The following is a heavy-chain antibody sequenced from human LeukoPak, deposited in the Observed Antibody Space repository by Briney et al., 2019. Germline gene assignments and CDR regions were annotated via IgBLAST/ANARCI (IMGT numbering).Heavy chain of an antibody. V-gene: IGHV1-69*06. Sequence: EASVKVSCKASGGTFSSYAISWVRQAPGQGLEWMGGIIPIFGTANYAQKFQGRVTITADKSTSTAYMELSSLRSEDTAVYYCTYSSSWYRFDYWGQGTLVTVSS. J-gene: IGHJ4*02. D-gene: IGHD6-13*01. CDR2: IIPIFGTA. CDR1: GGTFSSYA. CDR3: TYSSSWYRFDY.